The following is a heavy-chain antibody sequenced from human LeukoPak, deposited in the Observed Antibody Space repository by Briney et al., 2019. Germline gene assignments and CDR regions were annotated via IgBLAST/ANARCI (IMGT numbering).Heavy chain of an antibody. D-gene: IGHD3-3*01. CDR1: GGSISSSSYY. CDR3: ARQGGSGITIFGVVADAFDI. V-gene: IGHV4-39*01. CDR2: IYYSGST. J-gene: IGHJ3*02. Sequence: SETLSLTCTVSGGSISSSSYYWGWIRQPPGKGLEWIGSIYYSGSTYYNPSLKSRVTISVDTSKNQFSLKLSSVTAADTAVYYCARQGGSGITIFGVVADAFDIWGQGTMVTVSS.